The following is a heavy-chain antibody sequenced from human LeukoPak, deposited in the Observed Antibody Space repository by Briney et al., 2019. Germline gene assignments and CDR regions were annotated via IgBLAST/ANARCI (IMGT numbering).Heavy chain of an antibody. CDR3: ARASRGHDY. Sequence: SETLSLTCTVSGGSISSSDYYWGWVRQPPGKGLEFIGNIYYSGSTDYNPSLKSRVTISVDTSKNQFSLKLTSVTAADTAVYYCARASRGHDYWGQGTLVTVSS. CDR2: IYYSGST. CDR1: GGSISSSDYY. D-gene: IGHD3-10*01. V-gene: IGHV4-39*07. J-gene: IGHJ4*02.